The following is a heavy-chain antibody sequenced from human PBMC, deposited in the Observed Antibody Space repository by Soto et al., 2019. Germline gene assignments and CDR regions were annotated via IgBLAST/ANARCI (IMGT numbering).Heavy chain of an antibody. Sequence: ASVKVSCKASGYTFTGYYMHWVRQAPGQGLEWMGWINPNSGGTNYAQKFQGWVTMTRDTSISTAYMELSRLRSDDTAVYYCARAGRGDFWSGYYSQANYYYYYMDVWGKGTTVTVSS. CDR2: INPNSGGT. D-gene: IGHD3-3*01. CDR3: ARAGRGDFWSGYYSQANYYYYYMDV. CDR1: GYTFTGYY. J-gene: IGHJ6*03. V-gene: IGHV1-2*04.